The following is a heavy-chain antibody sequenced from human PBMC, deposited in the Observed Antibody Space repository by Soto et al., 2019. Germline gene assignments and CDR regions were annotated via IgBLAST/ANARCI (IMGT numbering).Heavy chain of an antibody. D-gene: IGHD3-10*01. CDR1: GFTFSSYA. J-gene: IGHJ6*02. Sequence: EVQLLESGGGLVQPGGSLRLSCAASGFTFSSYAMSWVRQAPGKGLEWVSAISGSGGSTYYADSVKGRFTISRDNSKNTLYLQMNSLRAEDTAVYYCAKGGGSGSYKPYYYYGMDVWGQGTTVTVSS. CDR3: AKGGGSGSYKPYYYYGMDV. V-gene: IGHV3-23*01. CDR2: ISGSGGST.